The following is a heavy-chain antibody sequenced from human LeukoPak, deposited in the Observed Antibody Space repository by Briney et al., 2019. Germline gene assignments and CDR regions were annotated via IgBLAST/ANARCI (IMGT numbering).Heavy chain of an antibody. CDR3: AREVPSIAAAGSRENWFDP. Sequence: SETLSLTCTVSGGSISSYYWSWIREPPGKGLEWIGYIYYGGSTDYNPSLKSRVTISVDTSKNQFSLKLSSVTAADTAVYYCAREVPSIAAAGSRENWFDPWGQGTLVTVSS. CDR2: IYYGGST. V-gene: IGHV4-59*01. D-gene: IGHD6-13*01. CDR1: GGSISSYY. J-gene: IGHJ5*02.